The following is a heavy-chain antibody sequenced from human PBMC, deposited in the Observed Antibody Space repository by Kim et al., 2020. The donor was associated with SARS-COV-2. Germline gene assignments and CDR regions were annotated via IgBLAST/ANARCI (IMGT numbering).Heavy chain of an antibody. J-gene: IGHJ4*02. Sequence: YAQKVQGRVTMTRDTSTSTVYMELSSLRSEDTAVYYCARGDGVVQPYFDYWGQGTLVTVSS. V-gene: IGHV1-46*01. CDR3: ARGDGVVQPYFDY. D-gene: IGHD1-1*01.